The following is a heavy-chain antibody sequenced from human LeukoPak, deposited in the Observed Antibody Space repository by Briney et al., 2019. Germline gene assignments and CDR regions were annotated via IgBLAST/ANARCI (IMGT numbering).Heavy chain of an antibody. J-gene: IGHJ4*02. V-gene: IGHV4-39*01. CDR1: GASFSSTSYF. Sequence: PSETLSLTCTVSGASFSSTSYFWGWLRQPPGRGLEYLGNIYYSGNTYNNPSLKSRVTLSADTSKNQYSLKVTSVTAADTAVYYCARFPRSLGYFDYWGQGILVTVSP. CDR2: IYYSGNT. D-gene: IGHD2-15*01. CDR3: ARFPRSLGYFDY.